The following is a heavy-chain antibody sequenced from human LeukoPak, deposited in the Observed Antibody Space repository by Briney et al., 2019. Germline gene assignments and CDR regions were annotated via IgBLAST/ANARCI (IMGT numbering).Heavy chain of an antibody. CDR1: GGSITSYH. Sequence: SETLSLTCPVSGGSITSYHWNWIRQPPGKGLEWIGYIYYSGSTNYNPSLKSRVTISVDTSKKQVSLNLSSVTAADTAVYYCARVAARYVGMDVWGQGTTVTVSS. D-gene: IGHD6-6*01. CDR2: IYYSGST. V-gene: IGHV4-59*01. CDR3: ARVAARYVGMDV. J-gene: IGHJ6*02.